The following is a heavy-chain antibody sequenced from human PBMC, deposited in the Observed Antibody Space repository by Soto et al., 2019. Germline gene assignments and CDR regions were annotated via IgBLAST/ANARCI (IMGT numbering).Heavy chain of an antibody. CDR3: APDASGGSYYYVDAFEI. V-gene: IGHV1-69*06. CDR1: GCTFSSYA. CDR2: IIPIFATA. D-gene: IGHD1-26*01. J-gene: IGHJ3*02. Sequence: SVKVSCKDSGCTFSSYAISWVPQAPVQGLELMGGIIPIFATANYAEKFQCRVTMTEDTSTDTAYMELSSLRCEDTAVYYCAPDASGGSYYYVDAFEIWGQGTMVTVSS.